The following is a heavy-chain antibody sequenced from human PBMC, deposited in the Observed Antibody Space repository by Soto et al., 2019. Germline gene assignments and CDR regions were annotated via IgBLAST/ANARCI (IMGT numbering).Heavy chain of an antibody. Sequence: QITLKESGPTLVKPTQTLTLTCTFSGFSLSSSGVGVGWIRQPPGKALEWLALIYWDDEKRYSPSLKSRLTITKDTSKNQVVLTMANMDPVDTATYYCAHSSWYDYYFDYWGQGTLVTVSS. V-gene: IGHV2-5*02. D-gene: IGHD6-13*01. J-gene: IGHJ4*02. CDR3: AHSSWYDYYFDY. CDR2: IYWDDEK. CDR1: GFSLSSSGVG.